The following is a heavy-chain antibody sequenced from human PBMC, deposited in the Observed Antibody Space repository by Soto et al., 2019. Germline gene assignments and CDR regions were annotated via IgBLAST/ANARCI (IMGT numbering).Heavy chain of an antibody. J-gene: IGHJ4*02. CDR3: ARSNWYSEY. V-gene: IGHV4-59*11. CDR2: IYYTGRT. D-gene: IGHD7-27*01. CDR1: GGSINTHY. Sequence: QVQLQESGPGLVKPSETLSLTCTVSGGSINTHYWTWIRQPPGKGLEWIGYIYYTGRTNYTPSLKSRVSISVATSKNQFSLNLTSLTAADTAIYYCARSNWYSEYWGQGTLVTVSS.